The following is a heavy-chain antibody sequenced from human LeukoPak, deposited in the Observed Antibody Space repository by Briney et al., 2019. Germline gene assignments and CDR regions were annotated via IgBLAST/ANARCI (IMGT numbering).Heavy chain of an antibody. CDR2: INHSGGA. CDR3: ARAESRLKPRFGATITAIDY. D-gene: IGHD5-12*01. J-gene: IGHJ4*02. Sequence: SETLSLTCAVYGGSFSGYYWSWIRQPPGKGLEWIGEINHSGGANYNPSLKSRVTISVDTSKNQFSLKLSSVTAADTAVYYCARAESRLKPRFGATITAIDYWGQGTLVTVSS. V-gene: IGHV4-34*01. CDR1: GGSFSGYY.